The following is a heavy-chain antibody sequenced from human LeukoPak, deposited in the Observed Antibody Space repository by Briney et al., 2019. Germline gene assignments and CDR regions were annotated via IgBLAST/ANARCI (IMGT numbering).Heavy chain of an antibody. CDR2: ISAYNGNT. CDR3: ARDLKMGYSSGRYSWGTGSPNDY. CDR1: GYTFTNYG. V-gene: IGHV1-18*01. J-gene: IGHJ4*02. Sequence: ASVKVSCKASGYTFTNYGISWVRQAPGQGLEWMGWISAYNGNTNYAQKFQGRITMTTDTSTSTAYMELRSLRSDDTAVYYCARDLKMGYSSGRYSWGTGSPNDYWGQGTLVTVSS. D-gene: IGHD6-19*01.